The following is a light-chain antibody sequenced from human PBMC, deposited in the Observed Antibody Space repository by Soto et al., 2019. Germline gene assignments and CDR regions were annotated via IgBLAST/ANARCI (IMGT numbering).Light chain of an antibody. CDR2: RVT. V-gene: IGLV2-14*01. CDR3: SSYTSTHTYML. Sequence: QAVVTQPASVSGSPGQSITISCTGSGSDIGGGYNYVSWYQQHPDTVPKLLIYRVTNRPSGISPRFSGSQSGTTASLTISDLQAGDEATYYCSSYTSTHTYMLFGGGTKVTVL. J-gene: IGLJ2*01. CDR1: GSDIGGGYNY.